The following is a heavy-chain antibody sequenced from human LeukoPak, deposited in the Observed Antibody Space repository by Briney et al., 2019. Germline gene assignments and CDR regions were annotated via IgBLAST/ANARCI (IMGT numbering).Heavy chain of an antibody. CDR1: GGTFSSYA. Sequence: SVKVSSKASGGTFSSYAISWVRQTPGQGLEWMGGVIPIFGTANYAQKFQGRVTITADESTSTAYMELSSLRSEDTAVYYCARDSGAAHGMDVWGKGTTVTVSS. CDR3: ARDSGAAHGMDV. D-gene: IGHD3-10*01. CDR2: VIPIFGTA. V-gene: IGHV1-69*13. J-gene: IGHJ6*04.